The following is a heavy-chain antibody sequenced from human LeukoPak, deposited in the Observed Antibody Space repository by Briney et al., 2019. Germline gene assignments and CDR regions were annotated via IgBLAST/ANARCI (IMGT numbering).Heavy chain of an antibody. D-gene: IGHD1-26*01. CDR3: ARVYYPHAFDI. Sequence: GESLKISCQGSGYSFSDYYMSWIRQAPGKGLEWVSYISSSGSTIYYADSVKGRFTIFRDNAKNSLYLQMNSLRAEDTAVYYCARVYYPHAFDIWGQGTMVTVSS. V-gene: IGHV3-11*01. J-gene: IGHJ3*02. CDR2: ISSSGSTI. CDR1: GYSFSDYY.